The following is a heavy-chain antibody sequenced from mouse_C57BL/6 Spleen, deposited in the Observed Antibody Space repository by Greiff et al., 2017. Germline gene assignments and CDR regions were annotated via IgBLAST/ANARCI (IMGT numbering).Heavy chain of an antibody. J-gene: IGHJ4*01. D-gene: IGHD1-1*01. CDR3: ARVYGSSYKNAMDY. CDR2: INYDGSST. V-gene: IGHV5-16*01. Sequence: EVQRVESEGGLVQPGSSMKLSCTASGFTFSDYYMAWVRQVPEKGLEWVANINYDGSSTYYLDSLKSRFIISRDNAKNLLYLQMSSMKSEDTATYYYARVYGSSYKNAMDYWGQGTSVTVSS. CDR1: GFTFSDYY.